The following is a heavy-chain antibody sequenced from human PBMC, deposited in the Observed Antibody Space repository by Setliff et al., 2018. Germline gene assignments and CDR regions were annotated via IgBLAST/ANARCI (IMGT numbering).Heavy chain of an antibody. D-gene: IGHD7-27*01. CDR2: VYYSGDT. Sequence: SETLSLTCAVSGLSISSGYYWGWIRQPPGKGLEWIGRVYYSGDTYYIPSLLSRVTISVDTSKNQFSLKLSSVTAADTSVYFCARHRPNLPFDAWGQGALVTVSS. J-gene: IGHJ4*02. CDR3: ARHRPNLPFDA. CDR1: GLSISSGYY. V-gene: IGHV4-38-2*01.